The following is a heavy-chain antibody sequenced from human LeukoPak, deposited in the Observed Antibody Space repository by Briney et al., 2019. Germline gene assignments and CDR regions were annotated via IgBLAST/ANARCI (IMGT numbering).Heavy chain of an antibody. D-gene: IGHD3-16*02. CDR2: IDWNGGST. CDR3: ARPGPTFGGVITYFDY. J-gene: IGHJ4*02. V-gene: IGHV3-20*04. CDR1: GFTFGDYG. Sequence: PGGSLRLSCAASGFTFGDYGMSWVRQAPGKGLEWVSGIDWNGGSTGYADSVKGRFTISRDNAKNSLYLQMNSLRAEDTALYYCARPGPTFGGVITYFDYWGQGTLVTASS.